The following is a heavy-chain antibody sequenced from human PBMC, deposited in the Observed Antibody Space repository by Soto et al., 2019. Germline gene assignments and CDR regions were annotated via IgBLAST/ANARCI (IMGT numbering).Heavy chain of an antibody. Sequence: SETLSLTCTVSGGSISSSSWSWIRQPPGRGLEWIGYIYNNGRTDYNPSLKSRVTISVDTSKNHFSLKLSSVTPADTAVYYCASGVSGYPTVYYYYGMDVWGQGTTVTVSS. CDR1: GGSISSSS. D-gene: IGHD3-3*01. CDR2: IYNNGRT. V-gene: IGHV4-59*01. J-gene: IGHJ6*02. CDR3: ASGVSGYPTVYYYYGMDV.